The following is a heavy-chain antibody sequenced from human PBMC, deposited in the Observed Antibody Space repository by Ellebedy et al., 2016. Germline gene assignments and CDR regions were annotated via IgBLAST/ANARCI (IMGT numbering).Heavy chain of an antibody. D-gene: IGHD3-10*01. Sequence: GESLKISXAASGFTFSDYYMSWIRQAPGKGLEWVSYISSSSSYTNYADSVKGRFTISRDNAKNSLYLQMNSLRAEDTAVYYCARGGSGSYPVDYWGQGTLVTVSS. CDR2: ISSSSSYT. J-gene: IGHJ4*02. CDR3: ARGGSGSYPVDY. V-gene: IGHV3-11*05. CDR1: GFTFSDYY.